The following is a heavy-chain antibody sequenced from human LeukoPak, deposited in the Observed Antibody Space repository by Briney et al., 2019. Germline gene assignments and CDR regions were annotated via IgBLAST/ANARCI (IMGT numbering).Heavy chain of an antibody. D-gene: IGHD6-13*01. CDR1: GGSISGSSYY. Sequence: SETLSLTCTVSGGSISGSSYYWGWIRQPPGKGLEWIGSIYYSGSTYYNPSLKSRVTISVDTSRNQFSLKLSSVTAADTAVYYCARVVLPPGGAFDIWGQGTMVTVSS. CDR2: IYYSGST. V-gene: IGHV4-39*07. CDR3: ARVVLPPGGAFDI. J-gene: IGHJ3*02.